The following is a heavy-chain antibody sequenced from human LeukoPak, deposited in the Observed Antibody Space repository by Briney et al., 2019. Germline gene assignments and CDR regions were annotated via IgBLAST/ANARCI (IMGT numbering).Heavy chain of an antibody. J-gene: IGHJ3*02. CDR3: AREPVITTEAFDI. Sequence: SETLSLTCAVYGGSFSGYYWSWIRQPPGKGLEWIGEINHSGSTNYNPSLKSRVTISVDTSKNQFSLKLSSVTAADTAVYYCAREPVITTEAFDIWDQGTMVTVSS. V-gene: IGHV4-34*01. CDR1: GGSFSGYY. D-gene: IGHD3-22*01. CDR2: INHSGST.